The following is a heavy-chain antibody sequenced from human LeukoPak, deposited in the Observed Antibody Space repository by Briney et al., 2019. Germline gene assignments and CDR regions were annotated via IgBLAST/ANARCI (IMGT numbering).Heavy chain of an antibody. J-gene: IGHJ3*02. Sequence: ASVKVSCKASGYTFTSYGLSWVRQAPGQGLEWMGWISAYNGNTNYAQKLQGRVTMTTDTSTSTAYMELRSLRSDDTAVYYCAKHRPTAAITIFGVVRASDAFDIWGQGTIVTVSS. CDR1: GYTFTSYG. CDR2: ISAYNGNT. D-gene: IGHD3-3*01. V-gene: IGHV1-18*01. CDR3: AKHRPTAAITIFGVVRASDAFDI.